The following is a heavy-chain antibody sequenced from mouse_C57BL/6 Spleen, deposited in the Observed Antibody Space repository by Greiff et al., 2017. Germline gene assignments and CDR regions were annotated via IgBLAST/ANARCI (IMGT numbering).Heavy chain of an antibody. CDR3: ARLPYGSSYFDY. CDR2: IYPGSGST. Sequence: QVQLKQPGAELVKPGASVKMSCKASGYTFTSYWITWVKQRPGQGLEWIGDIYPGSGSTNYNEKFKSKATLTVDTSSSTAYMQLSSLTSEDSAVYYCARLPYGSSYFDYWGQGTTLTVSS. D-gene: IGHD1-1*01. J-gene: IGHJ2*01. CDR1: GYTFTSYW. V-gene: IGHV1-55*01.